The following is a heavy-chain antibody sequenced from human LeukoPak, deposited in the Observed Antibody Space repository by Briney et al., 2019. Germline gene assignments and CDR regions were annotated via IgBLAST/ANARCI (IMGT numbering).Heavy chain of an antibody. D-gene: IGHD5-12*01. V-gene: IGHV3-48*01. CDR1: GFNFIDFS. J-gene: IGHJ4*01. Sequence: GGSLRLSCAASGFNFIDFSMNWVRQAPGKGLEWISYIGISSGNTKYADSVKGRFTISRDKAGNSLYLQMNSLRVEDTAVYYCARDHRYAFDNWGHGTLVTVSS. CDR3: ARDHRYAFDN. CDR2: IGISSGNT.